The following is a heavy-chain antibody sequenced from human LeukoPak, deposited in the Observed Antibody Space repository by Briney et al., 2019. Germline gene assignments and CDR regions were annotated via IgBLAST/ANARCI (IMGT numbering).Heavy chain of an antibody. CDR1: GGSFSGYY. CDR2: INHSGGT. Sequence: PSETLSLTCAVYGGSFSGYYWSWIRQPPGKGLEWIGEINHSGGTNYNPSLKSRVTISVDTSKNQFSLKLSSMTAADTAVYYCARRRYFDYWGQGTLVTVPS. CDR3: ARRRYFDY. V-gene: IGHV4-34*01. J-gene: IGHJ4*02.